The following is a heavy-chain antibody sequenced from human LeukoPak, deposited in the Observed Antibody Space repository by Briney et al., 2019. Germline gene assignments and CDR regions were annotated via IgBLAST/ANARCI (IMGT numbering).Heavy chain of an antibody. J-gene: IGHJ3*02. CDR3: ATGYGSIKRYAFDI. CDR2: INTNTGNP. CDR1: GYTFTSYA. D-gene: IGHD5-12*01. V-gene: IGHV7-4-1*02. Sequence: VASVKVSCKASGYTFTSYAMNWVRQAPGQGLEWMGWINTNTGNPTYSQGFTGRFVFSLDTSVSTAYLQISSLKAEDTAVYYCATGYGSIKRYAFDIWGQGTMVTVSS.